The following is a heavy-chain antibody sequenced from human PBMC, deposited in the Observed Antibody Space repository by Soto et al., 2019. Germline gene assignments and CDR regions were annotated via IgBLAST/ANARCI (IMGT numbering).Heavy chain of an antibody. Sequence: GGSLRLSCSATVFTFRSYAMRWVRHAPGKKLEYVLGISSTALTREYDASVKGRFNISRDTSKNTVSLQLSSLSREDTAMYYCVKERTITGTSGLGPWGQGALVTVSS. V-gene: IGHV3-64D*06. CDR3: VKERTITGTSGLGP. CDR2: ISSTALTR. CDR1: VFTFRSYA. J-gene: IGHJ5*02. D-gene: IGHD1-20*01.